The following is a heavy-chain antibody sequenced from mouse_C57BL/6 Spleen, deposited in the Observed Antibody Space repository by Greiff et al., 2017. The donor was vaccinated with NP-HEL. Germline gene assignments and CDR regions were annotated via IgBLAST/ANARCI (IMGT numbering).Heavy chain of an antibody. CDR3: EREDYYGSPYYCDY. J-gene: IGHJ2*01. CDR1: GYTFTSYG. CDR2: IYPRSGNT. D-gene: IGHD1-1*01. V-gene: IGHV1-81*01. Sequence: QVQLQQSGAELARPGASVKLSCKASGYTFTSYGISWVKQRTGQGLEWIGEIYPRSGNTYYNEKFKGKATLTADKSSSTAYMELRSLTSEDSAVYFCEREDYYGSPYYCDYWGQGTTLTVSS.